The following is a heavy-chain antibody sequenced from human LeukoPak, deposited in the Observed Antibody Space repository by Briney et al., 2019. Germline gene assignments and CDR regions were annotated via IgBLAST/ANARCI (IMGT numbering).Heavy chain of an antibody. J-gene: IGHJ4*02. CDR2: ISGSGGST. Sequence: GGSLRLSCAASGFTFSSYTVSWVRQAPGKGLEWVSSISGSGGSTYYADSVKGRFTISRDNSKNTLYQEMNSLRAEDTAIYYCAKIVYRSGSSWYAFDYWGQGTLVTVSS. D-gene: IGHD6-13*01. V-gene: IGHV3-23*01. CDR3: AKIVYRSGSSWYAFDY. CDR1: GFTFSSYT.